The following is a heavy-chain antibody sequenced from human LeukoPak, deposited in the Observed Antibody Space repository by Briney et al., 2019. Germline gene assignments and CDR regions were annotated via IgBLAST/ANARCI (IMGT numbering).Heavy chain of an antibody. CDR2: IYHSGST. Sequence: PSEPLSLTCTVSGYSISSGYYWGWLRQPPGKGLEWIGSIYHSGSTYYNPSLKSRVIISVDTSKNQFSLRLSSVTAADTAVDYCARHVVGATRWFDPWGQGTLVTVSS. D-gene: IGHD1-26*01. J-gene: IGHJ5*02. V-gene: IGHV4-38-2*02. CDR3: ARHVVGATRWFDP. CDR1: GYSISSGYY.